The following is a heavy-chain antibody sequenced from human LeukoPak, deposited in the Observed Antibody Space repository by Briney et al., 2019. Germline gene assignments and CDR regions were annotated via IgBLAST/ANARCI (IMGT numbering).Heavy chain of an antibody. CDR1: GFTFSSYA. CDR3: AKAASLIATAAVAFDY. Sequence: GGSLRLSCAASGFTFSSYAMLWVRQAPGKGLEWVSAISGTGGSTYYADSVKGRFTISRDNSRNTLYLQMNSLRAEDTAVYYCAKAASLIATAAVAFDYWGQGTLVTVSS. D-gene: IGHD6-13*01. V-gene: IGHV3-23*01. CDR2: ISGTGGST. J-gene: IGHJ4*02.